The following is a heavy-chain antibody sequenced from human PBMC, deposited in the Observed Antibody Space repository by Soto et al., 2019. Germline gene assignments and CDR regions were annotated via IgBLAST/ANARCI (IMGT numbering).Heavy chain of an antibody. CDR1: GFTFSSYW. V-gene: IGHV3-9*01. D-gene: IGHD6-19*01. J-gene: IGHJ2*01. Sequence: SLRLSCAASGFTFSSYWIHWVRQAPGKGLEWVSGISWNSGSIDYADSVKGRFTISRDNAKNSLYLQMNSLRAEDTALYYCAKDRSSVSYWYFDLWGRGTLVTVSS. CDR2: ISWNSGSI. CDR3: AKDRSSVSYWYFDL.